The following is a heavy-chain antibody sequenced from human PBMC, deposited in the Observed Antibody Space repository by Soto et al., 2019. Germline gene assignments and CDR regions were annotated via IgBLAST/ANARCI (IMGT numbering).Heavy chain of an antibody. CDR3: ARSLVITRPLLDY. Sequence: LCGGSISSGDYYWSWIRQPPGKGLEWIGYIYYSGSTYYNPSLKSRVTISVDTSKNQFSLKLSSVTAADTAVYYCARSLVITRPLLDYWGQGTLVTVSS. V-gene: IGHV4-30-4*01. J-gene: IGHJ4*02. D-gene: IGHD3-22*01. CDR1: GGSISSGDYY. CDR2: IYYSGST.